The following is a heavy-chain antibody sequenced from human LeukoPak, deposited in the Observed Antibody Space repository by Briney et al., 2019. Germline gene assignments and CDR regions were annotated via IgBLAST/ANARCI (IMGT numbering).Heavy chain of an antibody. V-gene: IGHV4-4*07. CDR3: ARCGSYYYWSRAFDI. Sequence: SKTLSLTCTVSGGSISSYYWSWIRQPAGKGLEWIGRIYTSGSTNYNPSLKSRVTMSVDTSKNQFCLKLSSVTAADTAVYYCARCGSYYYWSRAFDIWGQGTMVTVSS. J-gene: IGHJ3*02. CDR1: GGSISSYY. CDR2: IYTSGST. D-gene: IGHD1-26*01.